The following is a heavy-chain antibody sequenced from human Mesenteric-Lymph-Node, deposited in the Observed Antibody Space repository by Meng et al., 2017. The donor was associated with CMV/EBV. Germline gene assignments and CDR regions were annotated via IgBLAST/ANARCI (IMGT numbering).Heavy chain of an antibody. CDR2: IRYDGTNK. J-gene: IGHJ6*02. CDR1: GFTFSNYG. Sequence: GGSLRLSCAASGFTFSNYGMHWVRQAPGKGLEWVAFIRYDGTNKYYADSVKGRFTISRDNAKNSLYLQMNSLSAEDTAIYFCARDLLGYCTSTSCFGMDVWGQGTTVTVSS. CDR3: ARDLLGYCTSTSCFGMDV. V-gene: IGHV3-30*02. D-gene: IGHD2-2*01.